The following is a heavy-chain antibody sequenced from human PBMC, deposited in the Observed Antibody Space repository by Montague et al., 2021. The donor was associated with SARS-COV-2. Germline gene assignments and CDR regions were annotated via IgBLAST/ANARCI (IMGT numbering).Heavy chain of an antibody. CDR2: LYSDGST. CDR1: GLSVSTKY. V-gene: IGHV3-53*01. D-gene: IGHD2-21*02. J-gene: IGHJ4*02. Sequence: YLRLSCATSGLSVSTKYMNWIRQAPGRGLEWVSVLYSDGSTRYADSVKGRFTIFRDNPKNTLYLQMNNLRAEDTAVYYCARGDHYDYFDHWGQGTLVTVSS. CDR3: ARGDHYDYFDH.